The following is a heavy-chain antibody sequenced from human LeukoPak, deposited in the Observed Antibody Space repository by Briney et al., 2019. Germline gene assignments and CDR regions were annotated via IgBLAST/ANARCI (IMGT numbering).Heavy chain of an antibody. CDR3: AKDSGSNPTNWFDP. V-gene: IGHV3-9*01. Sequence: PGGSLRLSCAASGFTFDDYAMHWVRQVPGKGLEWVSGISWNSGSIGYADSVKGRFTISRDNAKNPLYLQMNSLRVEDTALYYCAKDSGSNPTNWFDPWGQGTLVTVSS. CDR1: GFTFDDYA. J-gene: IGHJ5*02. D-gene: IGHD3-10*01. CDR2: ISWNSGSI.